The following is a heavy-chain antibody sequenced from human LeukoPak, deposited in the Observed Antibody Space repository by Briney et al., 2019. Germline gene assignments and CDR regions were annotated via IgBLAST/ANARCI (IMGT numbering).Heavy chain of an antibody. Sequence: GGSLRLSCAASGFIFSNHWMSWVRQAPGRGLEWVANIKQDGSEKYYVDSVKGRFTISRDNAKNSVYLQMNSLRAEDMAVYYCARHDCSGGDCYSVDYWGQGTLVTVSS. CDR1: GFIFSNHW. J-gene: IGHJ4*02. D-gene: IGHD2-21*02. CDR2: IKQDGSEK. CDR3: ARHDCSGGDCYSVDY. V-gene: IGHV3-7*01.